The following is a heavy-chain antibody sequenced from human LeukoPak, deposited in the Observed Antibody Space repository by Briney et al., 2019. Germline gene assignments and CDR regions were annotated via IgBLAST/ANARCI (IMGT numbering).Heavy chain of an antibody. D-gene: IGHD3-16*01. CDR1: GFTFSSYG. J-gene: IGHJ6*03. CDR3: TKMGDRFGLWGHKTEGDRDV. V-gene: IGHV3-23*01. Sequence: GGSLRISCSASGFTFSSYGMNWVRQAPGKGLELGSTLSGSGDSTYYADSVKGRFTISRDNSKNTLDPQMNSLRAEDTAEYYCTKMGDRFGLWGHKTEGDRDVWGKGTTVTVSS. CDR2: LSGSGDST.